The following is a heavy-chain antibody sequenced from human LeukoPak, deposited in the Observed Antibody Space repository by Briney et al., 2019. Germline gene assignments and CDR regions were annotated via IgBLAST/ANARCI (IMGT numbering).Heavy chain of an antibody. CDR1: GFTFRSSS. V-gene: IGHV3-21*01. CDR3: AKDGGI. CDR2: ISSSGTYM. Sequence: PGGSLRLSCTASGFTFRSSSFNWVRQVPGKGLEWVSSISSSGTYMHYADSVEGRFTISRDNAKKSLFLQMDSLRAEDTAVYFCAKDGGIWGQGTMVTVSS. J-gene: IGHJ3*02. D-gene: IGHD3-3*01.